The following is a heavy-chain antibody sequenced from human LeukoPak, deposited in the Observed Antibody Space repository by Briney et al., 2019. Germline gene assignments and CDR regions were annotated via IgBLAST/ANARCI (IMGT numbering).Heavy chain of an antibody. CDR1: GYSISSGYY. CDR3: ARWDSGEWFHDAFDI. Sequence: SETLSLTCVVLGYSISSGYYWGWIRQPPGKGLEWIGSIYHSGSTYYNPSLKSRITISVDTSKNQFSLKLSSVTAADTAVYYCARWDSGEWFHDAFDIWGQGTMVTVSS. CDR2: IYHSGST. V-gene: IGHV4-38-2*01. D-gene: IGHD3-3*01. J-gene: IGHJ3*02.